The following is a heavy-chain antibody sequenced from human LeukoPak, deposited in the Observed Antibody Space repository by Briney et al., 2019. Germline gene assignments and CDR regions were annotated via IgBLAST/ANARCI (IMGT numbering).Heavy chain of an antibody. D-gene: IGHD3-10*01. J-gene: IGHJ4*02. CDR2: INPNSGGT. V-gene: IGHV1-2*02. CDR3: ARDKILWFRELLGY. CDR1: GYTFTGYY. Sequence: ASVKVSCKASGYTFTGYYTHWVRQAPGQGLEWMGWINPNSGGTNYAQKFQGRVTMTRDTSISTAYMEPSRLRSDDTAVYYCARDKILWFRELLGYWGQGTLVTVSS.